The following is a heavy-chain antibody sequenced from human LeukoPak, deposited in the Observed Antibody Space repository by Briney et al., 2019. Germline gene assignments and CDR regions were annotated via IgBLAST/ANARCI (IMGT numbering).Heavy chain of an antibody. J-gene: IGHJ4*02. CDR3: ARGSTSDWPLDH. D-gene: IGHD2-2*01. CDR1: GYTFTSYA. CDR2: INAGNGNT. Sequence: GASVKVSCKASGYTFTSYAMHWVRQAPGQRLEWMGWINAGNGNTKYSQKFQGRVTITRDTSASTAYIELRRLRSEDTAMYYCARGSTSDWPLDHWGQETLVIISS. V-gene: IGHV1-3*01.